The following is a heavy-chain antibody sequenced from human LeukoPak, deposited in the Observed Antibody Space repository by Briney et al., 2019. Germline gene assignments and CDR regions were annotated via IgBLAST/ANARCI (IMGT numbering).Heavy chain of an antibody. V-gene: IGHV4-4*02. CDR1: GGSISNENW. J-gene: IGHJ3*02. Sequence: PSGTLSLTCAVSGGSISNENWWSWVRQPPGKGLEWIGEIHYRGGTNYNPSLRSRVTISVDTSKNQFSLKMTSVTAADTAVYYCATPNDALNIWGQGTMVTVSS. CDR2: IHYRGGT. CDR3: ATPNDALNI.